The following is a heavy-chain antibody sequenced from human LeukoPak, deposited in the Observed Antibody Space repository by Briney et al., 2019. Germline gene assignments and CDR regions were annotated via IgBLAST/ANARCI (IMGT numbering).Heavy chain of an antibody. V-gene: IGHV3-23*01. CDR1: GFTFSNYV. CDR3: AKGKYYGSGSYPSFDY. J-gene: IGHJ4*02. CDR2: ISGSGGST. Sequence: GGSLRLSCAASGFTFSNYVMNWVRQAPGKGLEWVSAISGSGGSTYYADSVKGRFTISRDNSKNTLYLQMNSLRAEDTAVYYCAKGKYYGSGSYPSFDYWGQGTLVTVSS. D-gene: IGHD3-10*01.